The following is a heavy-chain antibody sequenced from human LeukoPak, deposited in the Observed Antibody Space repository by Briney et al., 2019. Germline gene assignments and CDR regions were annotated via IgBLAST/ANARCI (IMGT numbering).Heavy chain of an antibody. J-gene: IGHJ4*02. D-gene: IGHD6-13*01. CDR2: IIPIFGTA. CDR1: GGTFSSYA. V-gene: IGHV1-69*13. Sequence: GASVKVSCKASGGTFSSYAISWVRQAPGQGLEWMGGIIPIFGTANYAQKFQGRVTITADESTSTAYMELSSLRSEDTAVYYCAGSEVGKQQLGHFDYWGQGTLVTVSS. CDR3: AGSEVGKQQLGHFDY.